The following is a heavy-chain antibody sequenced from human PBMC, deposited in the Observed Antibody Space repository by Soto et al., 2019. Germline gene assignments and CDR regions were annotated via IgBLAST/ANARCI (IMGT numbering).Heavy chain of an antibody. CDR1: GFTFSSYA. J-gene: IGHJ3*02. D-gene: IGHD3-22*01. V-gene: IGHV3-23*01. CDR2: ISGSGGST. CDR3: AKKVLYYYDRDGAFDI. Sequence: GGSLRLSCAASGFTFSSYAMSWVRQAPGKGLEWVSAISGSGGSTYYADSVKGRFTISRDNSKNRLYLQMNSLRAEDTAVYYCAKKVLYYYDRDGAFDIWGQGTMVTVSS.